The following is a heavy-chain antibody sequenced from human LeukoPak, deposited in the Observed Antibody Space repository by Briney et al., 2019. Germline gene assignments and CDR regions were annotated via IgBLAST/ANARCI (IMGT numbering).Heavy chain of an antibody. Sequence: NSSETLSLTCAVYGGSFSGYYWSWIRQPPGKGLEWIGEINHSGSTNYNPSLKSRVTISVDTSKNQFSLKLTSVTAADTAVYYCARGAHYFDYWGQGALVTVSS. CDR1: GGSFSGYY. CDR2: INHSGST. J-gene: IGHJ4*02. V-gene: IGHV4-34*01. CDR3: ARGAHYFDY.